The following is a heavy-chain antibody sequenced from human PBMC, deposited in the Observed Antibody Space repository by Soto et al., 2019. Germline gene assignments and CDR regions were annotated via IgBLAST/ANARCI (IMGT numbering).Heavy chain of an antibody. V-gene: IGHV4-59*01. CDR3: ARVVGATYGMDV. CDR1: GGSISSYY. D-gene: IGHD1-26*01. J-gene: IGHJ6*02. CDR2: IYYSGST. Sequence: PSETLSLTCTVSGGSISSYYWSWIRQPPGKGLEWIGYIYYSGSTNYNPSLKSRVTISVDTSKNQFSLKLSSVTAADTAVYYCARVVGATYGMDVWGQGTTVTVSS.